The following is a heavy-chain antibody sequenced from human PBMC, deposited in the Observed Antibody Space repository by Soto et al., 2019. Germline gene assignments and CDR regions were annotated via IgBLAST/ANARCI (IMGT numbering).Heavy chain of an antibody. Sequence: QVQLVESGGGVVQPGRSLRLSCAASGFTFSSYGMHWVRQAPGKGLEWVAVISYDGSNKYYADSVKGRFTISRDNSKNTLYLQMNSLRAEDTAVYYCAKDRGYCSGGSCFSGYYFDDWGQGTLVTVSS. V-gene: IGHV3-30*18. J-gene: IGHJ4*02. CDR1: GFTFSSYG. CDR3: AKDRGYCSGGSCFSGYYFDD. D-gene: IGHD2-15*01. CDR2: ISYDGSNK.